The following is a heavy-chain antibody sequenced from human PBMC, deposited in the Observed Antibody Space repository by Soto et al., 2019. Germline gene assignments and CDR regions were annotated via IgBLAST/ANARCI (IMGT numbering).Heavy chain of an antibody. J-gene: IGHJ4*02. Sequence: GGSLRLSCAASGFTFSSYAMSWVRQAPGKGLEWVSAISGSGGSTYYADSVKGRFTISRDNSKNTLYLQMNSLRAEDTAVYYCAIGTPYYYDSSGYYAEFHHWGQGTLVTVSS. CDR2: ISGSGGST. D-gene: IGHD3-22*01. V-gene: IGHV3-23*01. CDR3: AIGTPYYYDSSGYYAEFHH. CDR1: GFTFSSYA.